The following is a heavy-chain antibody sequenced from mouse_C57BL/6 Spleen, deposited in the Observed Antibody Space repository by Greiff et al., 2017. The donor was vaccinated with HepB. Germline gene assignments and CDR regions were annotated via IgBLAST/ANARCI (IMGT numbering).Heavy chain of an antibody. CDR2: IYWDDDK. V-gene: IGHV8-12*01. J-gene: IGHJ2*01. CDR3: ARSRHYYGSSPWYFDY. CDR1: GFSLSTSGMG. Sequence: QVTLKESGPGILQSSQTLSLTCSFSGFSLSTSGMGVSWIRQPSGKGLEWLAHIYWDDDKRYNPSLKSRLTISKDTSRNQVFLKITSVDTADTATYYCARSRHYYGSSPWYFDYWGQGTTLTVSS. D-gene: IGHD1-1*01.